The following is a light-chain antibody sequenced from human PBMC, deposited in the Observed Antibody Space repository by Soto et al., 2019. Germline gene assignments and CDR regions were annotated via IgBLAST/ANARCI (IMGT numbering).Light chain of an antibody. V-gene: IGKV3-20*01. CDR1: QSVSSNY. J-gene: IGKJ1*01. Sequence: EIVLTQSPGTLSLSPGERATLSCRASQSVSSNYLAWYQQKPGQAPRLLIYGASSRATGIPDRFSGSGSGTDFTLTIRRLEPEDFALYYCHQRQSWPRTFGQGTKVDIK. CDR3: HQRQSWPRT. CDR2: GAS.